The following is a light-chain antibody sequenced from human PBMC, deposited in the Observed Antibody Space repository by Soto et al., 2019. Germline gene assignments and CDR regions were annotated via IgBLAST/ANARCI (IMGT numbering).Light chain of an antibody. CDR3: SSYTTSSTV. CDR1: SSDGADYKD. V-gene: IGLV2-14*01. Sequence: QSALTQPASVSGSPGQSITIYCTATSSDGADYKDVSWYQQHPGNAPKLMIYEVTYRPSGVSNRFSGSKSGNTASLTISGLQAEEEAEYYCSSYTTSSTVFGTGTKVTVL. J-gene: IGLJ1*01. CDR2: EVT.